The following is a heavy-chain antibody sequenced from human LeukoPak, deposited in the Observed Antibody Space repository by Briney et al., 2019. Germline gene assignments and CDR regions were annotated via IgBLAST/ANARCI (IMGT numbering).Heavy chain of an antibody. Sequence: GASVKVSCKASGYPFTSYDINWVRQATGQGLEWMGWMNPNSGNTGYAQKFQGRVSMTRNTSISTAYMELSSLRSEDTAMYYCTIASYDSSGYVFWGQGTLVIVSS. J-gene: IGHJ4*02. D-gene: IGHD3-22*01. CDR3: TIASYDSSGYVF. V-gene: IGHV1-8*01. CDR1: GYPFTSYD. CDR2: MNPNSGNT.